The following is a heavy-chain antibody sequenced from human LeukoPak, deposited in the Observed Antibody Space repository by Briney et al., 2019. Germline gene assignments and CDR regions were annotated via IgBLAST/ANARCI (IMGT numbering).Heavy chain of an antibody. Sequence: SETLSLTCTVSGDSISSGYYWGWSRQPRGKGVEGSRRIYHSGSTYNTPTPRSGVTILVETTKKKFFMKMSTVTAADTAVYYCARVISSAWRQNGLWGQGTLVTVSS. CDR1: GDSISSGYY. J-gene: IGHJ4*02. D-gene: IGHD3-22*01. V-gene: IGHV4-38-2*02. CDR3: ARVISSAWRQNGL. CDR2: IYHSGST.